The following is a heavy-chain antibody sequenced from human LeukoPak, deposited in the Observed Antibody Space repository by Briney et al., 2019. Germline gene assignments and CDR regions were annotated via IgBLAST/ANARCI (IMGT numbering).Heavy chain of an antibody. CDR3: ARDGYIIRGTFDI. Sequence: PSETLSLTCSVSGGSISSYYWSWIRQPPVKELEWIGYIYHSGTTDYNPSLRSRVSISVDTSKNEFSLKLSSVTAADTAVYYCARDGYIIRGTFDIWGQGTGVTVSS. CDR2: IYHSGTT. V-gene: IGHV4-59*01. D-gene: IGHD5-24*01. CDR1: GGSISSYY. J-gene: IGHJ3*02.